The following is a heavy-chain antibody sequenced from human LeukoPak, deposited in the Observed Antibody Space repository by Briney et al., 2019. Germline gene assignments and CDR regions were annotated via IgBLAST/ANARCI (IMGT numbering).Heavy chain of an antibody. Sequence: PSVTLSLTCAVYGESFSRYYWSWIRQPPGKGLEWIGEINHSGSTKYNPSLKSRVTISVDTSNNQFSLKLSSVTAADTAVYYCARGSSSGWVGDAFDIWGQGTMVTVSS. V-gene: IGHV4-34*01. CDR2: INHSGST. J-gene: IGHJ3*02. D-gene: IGHD6-19*01. CDR1: GESFSRYY. CDR3: ARGSSSGWVGDAFDI.